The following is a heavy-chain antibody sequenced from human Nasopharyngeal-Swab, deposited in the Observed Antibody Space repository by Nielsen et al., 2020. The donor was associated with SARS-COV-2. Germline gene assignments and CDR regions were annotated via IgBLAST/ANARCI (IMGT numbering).Heavy chain of an antibody. CDR1: GGSFSTFY. J-gene: IGHJ6*02. D-gene: IGHD2-15*01. CDR2: VSQSGST. Sequence: SETLSLTCAVYGGSFSTFYYTWIRQPPGKGLEWVGEVSQSGSTNYNPSLKSRVTMSLDTSKNQLSLRLSSVTAADTAVYYCARGRGLVVAAAKGVTGLLDYGMDVWGQGTTVTVSS. V-gene: IGHV4-34*01. CDR3: ARGRGLVVAAAKGVTGLLDYGMDV.